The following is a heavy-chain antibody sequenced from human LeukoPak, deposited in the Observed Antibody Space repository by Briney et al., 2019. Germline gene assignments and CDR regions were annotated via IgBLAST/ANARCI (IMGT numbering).Heavy chain of an antibody. D-gene: IGHD3-16*01. J-gene: IGHJ6*03. V-gene: IGHV3-21*01. Sequence: PGGSLRLSCAASGFTFSSYSMDWFRQAPGKGLEWVSSISSSSSYIYYADSVKGRFTISRDNAKNSLYLQMNSLRAEDTAVYYCARDNYDQFPPVTTYYYYYYMDVWGKGTTVTVSS. CDR1: GFTFSSYS. CDR3: ARDNYDQFPPVTTYYYYYYMDV. CDR2: ISSSSSYI.